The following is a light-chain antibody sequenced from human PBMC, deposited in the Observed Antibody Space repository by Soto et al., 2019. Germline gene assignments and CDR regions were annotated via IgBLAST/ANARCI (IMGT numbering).Light chain of an antibody. Sequence: EIVMTQSPATLSVSPGQRATLSCRASQSISSDLAWYQQKPGQAPRLLISGASTRATGIPARFSGSGSGTEFTLTISSLQSEDFAVYYCQQYNSWPLTFGGGTRLEIK. CDR1: QSISSD. CDR2: GAS. V-gene: IGKV3-15*01. J-gene: IGKJ5*01. CDR3: QQYNSWPLT.